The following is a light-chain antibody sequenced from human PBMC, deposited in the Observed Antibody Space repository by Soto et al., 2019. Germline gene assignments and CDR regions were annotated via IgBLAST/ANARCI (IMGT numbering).Light chain of an antibody. CDR3: QQYNSYPT. CDR1: ESISSW. Sequence: DIQMTQSPSTLSASVGDRVTITCRASESISSWLAWYQQKPGKVPKVLIYDASNLETGVPSRSSGSGSGTEFTLTISSLQPDDFATYYCQQYNSYPTFGQGTRLEIK. J-gene: IGKJ5*01. CDR2: DAS. V-gene: IGKV1-5*01.